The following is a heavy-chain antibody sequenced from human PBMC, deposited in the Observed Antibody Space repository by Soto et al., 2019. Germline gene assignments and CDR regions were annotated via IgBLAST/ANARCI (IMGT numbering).Heavy chain of an antibody. Sequence: QLHLVQSGAVVKKPGASVTVSCSASGYPVTAYYMHWVRQAPGRGLEWMGGINPATGAAKYTKTFQGRVTMTRDTSTSTVFMELSGLTSEDTAVFYCARGGGVGVAGSAAFDMWGLGTLVTVSS. J-gene: IGHJ3*02. V-gene: IGHV1-2*02. CDR3: ARGGGVGVAGSAAFDM. CDR1: GYPVTAYY. D-gene: IGHD3-3*01. CDR2: INPATGAA.